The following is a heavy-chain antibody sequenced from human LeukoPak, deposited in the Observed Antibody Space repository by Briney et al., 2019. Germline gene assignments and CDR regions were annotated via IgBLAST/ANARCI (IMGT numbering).Heavy chain of an antibody. CDR2: IQDTGIT. J-gene: IGHJ1*01. CDR1: GDSVSSGY. D-gene: IGHD2-15*01. Sequence: SETLSLICNVSGDSVSSGYWSWIRRSPGKGLEWIGFIQDTGITDYNPSLKSRLLMSLDTSKNQFSLNLRSVTAADTAVYYCAGRGHRYSRDWGQGILVTISS. CDR3: AGRGHRYSRD. V-gene: IGHV4-4*09.